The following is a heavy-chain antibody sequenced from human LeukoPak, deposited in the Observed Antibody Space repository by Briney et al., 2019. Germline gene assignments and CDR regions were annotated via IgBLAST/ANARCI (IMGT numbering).Heavy chain of an antibody. Sequence: AGRSLRLSCAASGCTFDNYAMHWVRQAPGKGLEWVSGISWNSGSIGYADSVKGRFTISRDNAKNSLYLQMNSLRAEDTAVYYCAKDDTISYSSSWYGYFDYWGQGTLVTVSS. CDR2: ISWNSGSI. CDR3: AKDDTISYSSSWYGYFDY. J-gene: IGHJ4*02. V-gene: IGHV3-9*01. CDR1: GCTFDNYA. D-gene: IGHD6-13*01.